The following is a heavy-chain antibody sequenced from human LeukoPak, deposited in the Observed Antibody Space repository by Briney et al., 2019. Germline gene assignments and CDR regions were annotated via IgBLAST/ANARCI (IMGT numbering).Heavy chain of an antibody. J-gene: IGHJ5*02. CDR1: GYTFTGYY. V-gene: IGHV1-2*02. CDR3: ARGNNYDSGDYYSWFDP. CDR2: VNPNSGGT. Sequence: GASVKVSCKASGYTFTGYYMHWVRRAPGQGLEWMGWVNPNSGGTNYAQKFQGRVTMTRDTSINTANMELSRLTSDDTAVYYCARGNNYDSGDYYSWFDPWGQGTLVIVSS. D-gene: IGHD3-22*01.